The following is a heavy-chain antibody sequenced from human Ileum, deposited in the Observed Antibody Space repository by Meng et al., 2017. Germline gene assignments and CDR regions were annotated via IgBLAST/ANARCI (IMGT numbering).Heavy chain of an antibody. CDR3: ASGEGSYYSRY. CDR1: GDSMSTYY. Sequence: SETLSLTCTVSGDSMSTYYWSWFRQPPGKGLEWIGYMYYSRSIDYNPSLKSRVTISLDTSKNQFSLKMRSVTAADTAVYYCASGEGSYYSRYWGQGTLVTVSS. J-gene: IGHJ4*02. V-gene: IGHV4-59*01. CDR2: MYYSRSI. D-gene: IGHD3-10*01.